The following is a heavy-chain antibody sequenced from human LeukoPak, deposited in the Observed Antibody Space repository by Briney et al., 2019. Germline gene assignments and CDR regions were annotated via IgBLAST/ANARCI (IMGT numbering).Heavy chain of an antibody. Sequence: SVKVSCKASGGTFSSYAISWVRQAPGQGLEWMGGIIPIFGAANYAQKFQGRVTITADESTSTAYMELSSLRSEDTAVYYCARGRIVVVPAARYYYYYYMDVWGKGTTVTVSS. CDR3: ARGRIVVVPAARYYYYYYMDV. J-gene: IGHJ6*03. D-gene: IGHD2-2*01. CDR2: IIPIFGAA. V-gene: IGHV1-69*01. CDR1: GGTFSSYA.